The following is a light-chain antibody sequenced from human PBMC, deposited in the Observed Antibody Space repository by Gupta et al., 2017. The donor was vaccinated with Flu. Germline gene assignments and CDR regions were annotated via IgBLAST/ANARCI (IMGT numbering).Light chain of an antibody. CDR3: QQYDNLPLN. Sequence: DIQMTQSPSSLSASVGDRVTITCQASQDISNHLNWYQQKPGKAPKLLIYDASNLETGVPSRFSGSGSGKDFTFTISSLQPEDIATYYCQQYDNLPLNFGGGTKVEIK. CDR1: QDISNH. V-gene: IGKV1-33*01. CDR2: DAS. J-gene: IGKJ4*01.